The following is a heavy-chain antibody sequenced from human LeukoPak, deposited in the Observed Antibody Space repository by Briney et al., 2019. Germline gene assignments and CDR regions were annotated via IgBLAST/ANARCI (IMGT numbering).Heavy chain of an antibody. V-gene: IGHV3-48*04. CDR3: ARDNWGPDY. J-gene: IGHJ4*02. Sequence: GGSLRLSCAASGFTFSTYSMKWVRQAPGKGLEWVSYISSSSSSTIYYADSVRGRFTISRDNAKSSLYLQMNSLRAEDTAVYYCARDNWGPDYWGQGILVTVSS. D-gene: IGHD7-27*01. CDR1: GFTFSTYS. CDR2: ISSSSSSTI.